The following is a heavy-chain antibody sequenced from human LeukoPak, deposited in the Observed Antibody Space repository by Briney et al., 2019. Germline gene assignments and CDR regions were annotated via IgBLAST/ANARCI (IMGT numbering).Heavy chain of an antibody. D-gene: IGHD3-9*01. CDR3: ARGRPYYDILTGPQGPFDY. CDR2: INSDGSST. CDR1: GFTFSSYW. Sequence: GRSLRLSCAASGFTFSSYWMHWVRQAPGKGLVWVSRINSDGSSTSYADSVKGRFTISRDNAKNTLYLQMNSLRAEDTAVYYCARGRPYYDILTGPQGPFDYWGQGTLVTVSS. J-gene: IGHJ4*02. V-gene: IGHV3-74*01.